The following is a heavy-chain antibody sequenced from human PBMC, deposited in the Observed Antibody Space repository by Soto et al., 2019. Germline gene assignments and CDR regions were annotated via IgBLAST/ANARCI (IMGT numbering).Heavy chain of an antibody. CDR2: INWNGGST. CDR1: GFTFDDYG. Sequence: GGSLRLSCAASGFTFDDYGMSWVRQAPGKGLEWVSGINWNGGSTGYADSVKGRFTISRDNAKNSLYLQMNSLRAEDTALYYCARDSGFGVVTLRDYFDYWGQGTLVTVSS. CDR3: ARDSGFGVVTLRDYFDY. D-gene: IGHD3-3*01. V-gene: IGHV3-20*04. J-gene: IGHJ4*02.